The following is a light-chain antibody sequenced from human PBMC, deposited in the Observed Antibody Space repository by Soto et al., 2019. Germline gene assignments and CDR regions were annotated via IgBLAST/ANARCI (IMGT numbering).Light chain of an antibody. V-gene: IGKV3-20*01. Sequence: EIVLTQSPGTLSLSPGERATLSCRASQSVSSSYLAWYQQKPGQAPRPLIYGASSRAIGIPDRFSGSGSGTDFTLTISRLEPEEFGVYYCQQYGSSPWTFDQGTKVEIK. J-gene: IGKJ1*01. CDR2: GAS. CDR1: QSVSSSY. CDR3: QQYGSSPWT.